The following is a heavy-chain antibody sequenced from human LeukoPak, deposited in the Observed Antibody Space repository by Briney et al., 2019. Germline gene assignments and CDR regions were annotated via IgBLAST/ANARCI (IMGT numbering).Heavy chain of an antibody. V-gene: IGHV3-74*01. CDR3: ARGRYFDCLV. Sequence: GGSLRLSCAASGFTFSNYWMHWVRQVPGKGLVWVSRINSDGSSTTYADSVKGRFTISRDNAKNTLYLQMNSLRAEDTAVYYRARGRYFDCLVWGQGTTVTVSS. CDR1: GFTFSNYW. J-gene: IGHJ6*02. D-gene: IGHD3-9*01. CDR2: INSDGSST.